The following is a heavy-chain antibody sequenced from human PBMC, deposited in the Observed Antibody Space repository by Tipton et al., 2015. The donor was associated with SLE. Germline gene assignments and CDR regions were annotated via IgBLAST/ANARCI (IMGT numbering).Heavy chain of an antibody. J-gene: IGHJ3*02. CDR3: AGGVAAAGLAAFDI. V-gene: IGHV3-11*06. Sequence: SLRLSCAASGFTFSDYYMSWIRQAPGKGLEWVSYISSSSSYTNYADSVKGRFTISRDNAKNSLYLQMNSLRAEDTAVYYCAGGVAAAGLAAFDIWGQGTMVTVPS. D-gene: IGHD6-13*01. CDR1: GFTFSDYY. CDR2: ISSSSSYT.